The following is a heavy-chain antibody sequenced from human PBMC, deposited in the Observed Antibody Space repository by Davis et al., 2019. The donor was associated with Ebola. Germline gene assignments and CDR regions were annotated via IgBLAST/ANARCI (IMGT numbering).Heavy chain of an antibody. D-gene: IGHD6-13*01. CDR1: GGSISSSSYY. J-gene: IGHJ5*02. V-gene: IGHV4-39*01. CDR2: IYYSGST. Sequence: SETLSLTCTVSGGSISSSSYYWGWIRQPPGKGLEWIGSIYYSGSTYYNPSLKSRVTISVDTSKNQFSLKLSSVTAADTAVYYCARGSYSSSWYRSGWFDPWGQGTLVTVSS. CDR3: ARGSYSSSWYRSGWFDP.